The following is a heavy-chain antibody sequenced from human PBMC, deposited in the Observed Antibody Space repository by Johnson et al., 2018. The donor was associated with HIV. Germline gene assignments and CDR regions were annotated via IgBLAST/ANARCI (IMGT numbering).Heavy chain of an antibody. CDR3: SRSSTVVTAHDI. Sequence: QVQLVESGGGVVQPGRSLRLSCAASGFTFSRYAMHWVRRAPGKGLEWMAIISYDGSHKYYADSVKGRFTISRDNSKNTLYLQMNSLRAEDTAVYYCSRSSTVVTAHDIWGQGTMVTVSS. CDR2: ISYDGSHK. CDR1: GFTFSRYA. J-gene: IGHJ3*02. V-gene: IGHV3-30*04. D-gene: IGHD4-23*01.